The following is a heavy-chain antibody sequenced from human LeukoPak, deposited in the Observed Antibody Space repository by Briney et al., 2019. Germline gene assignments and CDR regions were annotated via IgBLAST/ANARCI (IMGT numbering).Heavy chain of an antibody. J-gene: IGHJ4*02. CDR1: GFTFSSYS. Sequence: PGGSLRLSCAASGFTFSSYSMNWVRQAPGKGLEWVSYISSSSSTIFYADSVKGRFTISRDNAENSLYLQMHSLRDEDTAVYYCARAWYSWGYYFDYWGQGTLVTVSS. CDR3: ARAWYSWGYYFDY. V-gene: IGHV3-48*02. D-gene: IGHD1-26*01. CDR2: ISSSSSTI.